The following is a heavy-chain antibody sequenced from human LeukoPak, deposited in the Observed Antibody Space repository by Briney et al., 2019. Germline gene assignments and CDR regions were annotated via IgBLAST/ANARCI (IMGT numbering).Heavy chain of an antibody. CDR1: GFTFSNYA. J-gene: IGHJ4*02. CDR2: ISGSGNST. V-gene: IGHV3-23*01. Sequence: RPGGSLRLSCAASGFTFSNYAMGWVRQAPGKRLEWVSTISGSGNSTFYADFVKGRFTIFRDNSKNTLYLQMNSLRAEDTAVYFCAKVDSGWYPGPFDYWGQGTLVTVSS. D-gene: IGHD6-19*01. CDR3: AKVDSGWYPGPFDY.